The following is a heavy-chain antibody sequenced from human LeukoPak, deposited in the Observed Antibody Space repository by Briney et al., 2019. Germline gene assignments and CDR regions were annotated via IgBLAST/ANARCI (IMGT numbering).Heavy chain of an antibody. D-gene: IGHD2-2*01. CDR2: ISSSSSTI. CDR1: GFTFSSYS. Sequence: GGSLRLSCAASGFTFSSYSMNWVRQAPGKGLEWVSYISSSSSTIYYADSVKGRFTISRDNAKNSLYLQMNSLRAEDTAVYYCARSPQYCSSTSCHLRYYFDYWGQGTLVTVSS. J-gene: IGHJ4*02. CDR3: ARSPQYCSSTSCHLRYYFDY. V-gene: IGHV3-48*01.